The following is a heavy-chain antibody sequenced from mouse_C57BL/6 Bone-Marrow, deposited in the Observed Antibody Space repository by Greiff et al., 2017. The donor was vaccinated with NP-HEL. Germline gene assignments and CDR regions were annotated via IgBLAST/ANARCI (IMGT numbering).Heavy chain of an antibody. CDR1: GYTFTSYW. V-gene: IGHV1-64*01. CDR3: ASHYYGSSYRAMDY. CDR2: IPPNSGST. Sequence: QVQLQQSGAELVKPGASVKLSCKASGYTFTSYWMHWVKQRPGQGLEWIGMIPPNSGSTNYNEKFKSKATLTVDKSSSTAYMQLSSLTSEDSAVYYCASHYYGSSYRAMDYWGQGTSVTVSS. D-gene: IGHD1-1*01. J-gene: IGHJ4*01.